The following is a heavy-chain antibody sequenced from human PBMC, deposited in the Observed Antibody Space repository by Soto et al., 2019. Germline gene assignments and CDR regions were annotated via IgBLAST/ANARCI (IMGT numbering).Heavy chain of an antibody. V-gene: IGHV3-66*01. CDR2: ISNRGDT. CDR1: GFIVSDTY. CDR3: AREPRYCRGGSCSITGDAFDI. D-gene: IGHD2-15*01. J-gene: IGHJ3*02. Sequence: EVQLVESGGGLVLPGGSLRLSCTASGFIVSDTYMNWVRQAPGKGLEWVSVISNRGDTHYADSVRGRFSLSRDIADNTLHLQMNNLRVEDKAVYYCAREPRYCRGGSCSITGDAFDIWGQGTMVTVSS.